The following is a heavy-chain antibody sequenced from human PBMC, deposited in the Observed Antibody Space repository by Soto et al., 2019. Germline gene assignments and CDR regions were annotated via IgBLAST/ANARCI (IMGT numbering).Heavy chain of an antibody. CDR3: ARTKYYYDSTAYICDH. Sequence: QVQLQESSPGLVKPSQTLSLTCTISGGSISSGVYXXXXXXXXXXXVVWVGYIYHSGGTYYNPSLRSRVTMSVDTSQNQFSQKLSSVSAADTAVHYCARTKYYYDSTAYICDHWGQGALVTVSS. CDR1: GGSISSGVY. CDR2: IYHSGGT. J-gene: IGHJ5*02. V-gene: IGHV4-30-4*01. D-gene: IGHD3-22*01.